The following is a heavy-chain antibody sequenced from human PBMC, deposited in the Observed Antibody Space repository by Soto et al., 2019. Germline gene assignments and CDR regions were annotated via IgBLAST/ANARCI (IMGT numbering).Heavy chain of an antibody. CDR2: INPNSGGT. D-gene: IGHD3-10*01. J-gene: IGHJ4*02. Sequence: ASVKGSRNASGYSFTGYYMRWGRLAPGKGLEWMGWINPNSGGTNYAQKFQGWVTMTRDTSISTAYMELSRLRSDDTAVYYCARALRYYGSGTPLSDYWGQGTLVTVSS. V-gene: IGHV1-2*04. CDR3: ARALRYYGSGTPLSDY. CDR1: GYSFTGYY.